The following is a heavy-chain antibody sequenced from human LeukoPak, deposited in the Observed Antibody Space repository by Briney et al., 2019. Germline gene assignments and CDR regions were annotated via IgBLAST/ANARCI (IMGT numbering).Heavy chain of an antibody. D-gene: IGHD3-10*01. Sequence: ASVTVSCKCSAYAITAYYIHWVRQAPGQGIEYMGWINPKSGGTNYSQKFQVRVTMTGDTAINTAYMELSRLRSDDTAIYYCARGRIIMIRGVITFDYWGQGTLVTVSS. CDR2: INPKSGGT. V-gene: IGHV1-2*02. CDR3: ARGRIIMIRGVITFDY. CDR1: AYAITAYY. J-gene: IGHJ4*02.